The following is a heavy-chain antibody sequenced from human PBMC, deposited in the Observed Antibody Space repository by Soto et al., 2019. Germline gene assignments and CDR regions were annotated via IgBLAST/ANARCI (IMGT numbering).Heavy chain of an antibody. CDR1: GFTVSSID. D-gene: IGHD3-3*01. V-gene: IGHV3-66*01. Sequence: GGSMILSCAASGFTVSSIDMILVRPAPGKGLEWVSVIYSGGSTYYADSVKGRFTISRDNSKNTLYLQMNSLRAEDTAVYYCAREPLEYHAFWSGYLGPNWFDPWGQGNLVTVSS. J-gene: IGHJ5*02. CDR2: IYSGGST. CDR3: AREPLEYHAFWSGYLGPNWFDP.